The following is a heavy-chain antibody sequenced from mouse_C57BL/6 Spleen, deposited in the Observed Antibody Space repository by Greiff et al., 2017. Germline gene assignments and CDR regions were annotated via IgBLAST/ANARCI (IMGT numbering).Heavy chain of an antibody. Sequence: VQLQQSGAELVRPGASVTLSCKASGYTFTDYEMHWVKQTPVHGLEWIGAIDPETGGTAYNQKFKGKAILTADKSSSTAYMELRSLTSEDSAVYYCTRTPSYSNYFDYWGQGTTLTVSS. CDR1: GYTFTDYE. CDR3: TRTPSYSNYFDY. CDR2: IDPETGGT. D-gene: IGHD2-5*01. V-gene: IGHV1-15*01. J-gene: IGHJ2*01.